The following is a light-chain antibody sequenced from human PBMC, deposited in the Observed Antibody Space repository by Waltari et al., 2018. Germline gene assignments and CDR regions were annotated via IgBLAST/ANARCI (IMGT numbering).Light chain of an antibody. CDR3: SSFTGSSTPVV. J-gene: IGLJ2*01. V-gene: IGLV2-14*01. CDR2: EVT. Sequence: QSALTQPASVSGSPGQSLTISCTGTSDDVGGYNYVSWYQQPPDKAPKLLIFEVTNRASGVSDRFSGSKSGNPAPLTISGLQTEDEAKYYCSSFTGSSTPVVFGGGTKLTVL. CDR1: SDDVGGYNY.